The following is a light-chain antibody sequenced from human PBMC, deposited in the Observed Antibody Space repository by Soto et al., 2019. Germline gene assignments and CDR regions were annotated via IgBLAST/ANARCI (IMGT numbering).Light chain of an antibody. J-gene: IGKJ5*01. CDR3: QQRSNWPPIT. Sequence: IVLTQSPGTLSLSPWDTATLSCRASQSVSSNLGWYQQKPGQAPRLLIYDASNRATGIPARFSGSGSETDFTLTISSLEPEDFAVYYCQQRSNWPPITFGQGTRLEIK. CDR2: DAS. CDR1: QSVSSN. V-gene: IGKV3-11*01.